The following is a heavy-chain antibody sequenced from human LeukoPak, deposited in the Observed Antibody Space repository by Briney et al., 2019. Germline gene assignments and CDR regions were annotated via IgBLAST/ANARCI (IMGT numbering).Heavy chain of an antibody. CDR3: ASIRQVIGSYLDIDY. J-gene: IGHJ4*02. V-gene: IGHV1-2*06. Sequence: ASVKVSCKASGYTFTGYYMHWVRQAPGQGLEWMGRINPNSGGTNYAQKFQGRVTITRDTASSTAYMEQSRLRSDHTAVYYCASIRQVIGSYLDIDYWGQGTLVTVSS. CDR2: INPNSGGT. D-gene: IGHD1-26*01. CDR1: GYTFTGYY.